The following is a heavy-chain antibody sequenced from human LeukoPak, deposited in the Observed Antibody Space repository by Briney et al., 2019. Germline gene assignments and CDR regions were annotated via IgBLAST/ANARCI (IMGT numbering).Heavy chain of an antibody. Sequence: PGGSLRLSCTASVFTVSSNYMSRVRQATGGGREWVSVIYSGGSTYYADSGKGRFTISRDNYKNTLYLQMHSLRADDTAVYYCARDGDYYDSSGYFGYWGQGTLVTVSS. CDR1: VFTVSSNY. J-gene: IGHJ4*02. D-gene: IGHD3-22*01. CDR3: ARDGDYYDSSGYFGY. CDR2: IYSGGST. V-gene: IGHV3-66*02.